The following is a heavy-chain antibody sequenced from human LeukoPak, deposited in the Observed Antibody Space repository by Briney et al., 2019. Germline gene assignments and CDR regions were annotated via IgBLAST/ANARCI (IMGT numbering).Heavy chain of an antibody. D-gene: IGHD2-21*02. CDR3: ARWGPSVTARSYYFDY. J-gene: IGHJ4*02. CDR1: GGSISSGGYS. Sequence: PSQTLSLTCAVSGGSISSGGYSWSWIRQPPGKGLEWIGYIYYSGSTNYNPSLKSRVTISVDTSKNQFSLKLSSVTAADTAVYYCARWGPSVTARSYYFDYWGQGTLVTVSS. CDR2: IYYSGST. V-gene: IGHV4-61*08.